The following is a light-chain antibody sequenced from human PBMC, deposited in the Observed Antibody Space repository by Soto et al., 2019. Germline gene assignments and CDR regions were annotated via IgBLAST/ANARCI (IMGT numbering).Light chain of an antibody. CDR2: DVS. CDR3: CSYAGSYTLYV. CDR1: SSDVGGYNY. V-gene: IGLV2-11*01. Sequence: QSALTQPRSVSGSPGQSVTISCTGTSSDVGGYNYVSWYQQHPGKAPKLMIYDVSKRPSGVPDRFSGSKSGNTASLTISGLQAEDEADYYCCSYAGSYTLYVFGPGTKVTV. J-gene: IGLJ1*01.